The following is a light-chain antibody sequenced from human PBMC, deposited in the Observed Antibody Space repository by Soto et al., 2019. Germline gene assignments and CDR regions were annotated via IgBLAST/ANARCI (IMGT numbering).Light chain of an antibody. CDR1: RAFSNY. J-gene: IGKJ4*01. CDR3: KQLRLYPST. CDR2: AAS. Sequence: DIQMHQSQSSMSASIGERSTITCRASRAFSNYVAWYQQKPGNPPKLLIYAASTLQSGVPSRFSGSGSGTDFALTITSLQAEEFATYYCKQLRLYPSTFGGGTKVDIK. V-gene: IGKV1-27*01.